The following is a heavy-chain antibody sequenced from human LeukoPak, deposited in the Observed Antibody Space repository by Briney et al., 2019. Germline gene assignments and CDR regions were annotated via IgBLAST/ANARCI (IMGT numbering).Heavy chain of an antibody. Sequence: GGSLRLSCAASGFTFSSYSMNWVRQAPGKGLEWVSSISSSSYIYYADSVKGRFTISRDNAKNSLYLQMNSLRAGDTAVYYCARDLYYDILTGYYPSHPHFDYWGQGTLVTVSS. D-gene: IGHD3-9*01. CDR2: ISSSSYI. CDR3: ARDLYYDILTGYYPSHPHFDY. CDR1: GFTFSSYS. V-gene: IGHV3-21*01. J-gene: IGHJ4*02.